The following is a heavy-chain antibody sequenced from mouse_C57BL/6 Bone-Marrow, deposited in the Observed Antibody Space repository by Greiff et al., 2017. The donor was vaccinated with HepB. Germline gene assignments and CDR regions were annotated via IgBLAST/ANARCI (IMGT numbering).Heavy chain of an antibody. J-gene: IGHJ3*01. Sequence: QVQLKQPGAELVKPGASVKLSCKASGYTFTSYWMDWVKQRPGQGLEWIGMIHPNSGSTNYNEKFKSKATLTVDKSSSTAYRQLSSLTAEDAAVYYCARSLGCVAYWGQGTLVTVSA. D-gene: IGHD3-3*01. V-gene: IGHV1-64*01. CDR3: ARSLGCVAY. CDR1: GYTFTSYW. CDR2: IHPNSGST.